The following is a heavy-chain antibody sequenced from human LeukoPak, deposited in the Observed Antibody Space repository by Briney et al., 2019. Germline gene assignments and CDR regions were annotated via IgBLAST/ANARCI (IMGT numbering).Heavy chain of an antibody. CDR3: ARAMFGGVISKFDY. CDR2: ISSSGNII. J-gene: IGHJ4*02. CDR1: GFTFSDYN. V-gene: IGHV3-11*01. D-gene: IGHD3-16*02. Sequence: PGGSLRLSCAASGFTFSDYNMNWIRQPPGKGLEWVSHISSSGNIIYYVDSVKGRFTISRDNAKNSLYLQMNSLRAEDTAVYYCARAMFGGVISKFDYWGQGSLVTVSS.